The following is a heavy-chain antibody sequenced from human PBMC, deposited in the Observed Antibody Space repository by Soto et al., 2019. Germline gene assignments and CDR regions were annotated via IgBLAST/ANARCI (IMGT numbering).Heavy chain of an antibody. V-gene: IGHV4-31*03. J-gene: IGHJ6*03. CDR3: ARGLCSSTSCYNYYYMDV. Sequence: SETLSLTCTVSGASVSSANYYWYWIRQHPGKGLEWIGYIFYSGSTYYNPSLKSGVAISVDTSKNQFSLKLSSVTAADTAVYYCARGLCSSTSCYNYYYMDVWGKGTTATVSS. CDR2: IFYSGST. CDR1: GASVSSANYY. D-gene: IGHD2-2*02.